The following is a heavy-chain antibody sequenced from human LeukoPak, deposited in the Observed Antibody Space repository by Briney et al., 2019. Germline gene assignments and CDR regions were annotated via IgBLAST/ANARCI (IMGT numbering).Heavy chain of an antibody. CDR3: ARDTPTTGTPYDAFDI. J-gene: IGHJ3*02. CDR2: INPNSGGT. Sequence: AASVKVSCKASGYTFTGYYMHWVRQAPGQGLEWMGWINPNSGGTNYAQKFQGRVTMTRDTSISTAYMELSRLRSDDTAVYYCARDTPTTGTPYDAFDIWGQGTMVTVSS. CDR1: GYTFTGYY. V-gene: IGHV1-2*02. D-gene: IGHD1-1*01.